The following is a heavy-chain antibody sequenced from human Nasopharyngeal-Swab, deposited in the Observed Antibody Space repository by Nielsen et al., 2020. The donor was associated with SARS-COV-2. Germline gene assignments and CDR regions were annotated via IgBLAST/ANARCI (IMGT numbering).Heavy chain of an antibody. Sequence: ASVKVSCKASGYTFTSYAMNWVRQAPGQGLEWMGWINTKTGNPTYAQGFTGRFVFSLDTSVSTAYLQISSLKAEDTAVYYCARARGQPHNYYYYGMDVWGQGTTVTVSS. J-gene: IGHJ6*02. CDR3: ARARGQPHNYYYYGMDV. CDR1: GYTFTSYA. V-gene: IGHV7-4-1*02. CDR2: INTKTGNP.